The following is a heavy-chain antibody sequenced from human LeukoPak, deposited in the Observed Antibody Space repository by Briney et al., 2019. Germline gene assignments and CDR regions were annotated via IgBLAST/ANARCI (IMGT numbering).Heavy chain of an antibody. CDR3: ARGLYSSSSTLIWFDP. V-gene: IGHV4-34*01. CDR2: INHSGST. J-gene: IGHJ5*02. Sequence: PSEPLSLTCAVYGGSFSGYYWSWIRQPPGKGLEWIGEINHSGSTNYNPSLKSRITISVDTSKNQFSLKLSSVTAADTAVYYCARGLYSSSSTLIWFDPWGQGTLVTVSS. D-gene: IGHD6-6*01. CDR1: GGSFSGYY.